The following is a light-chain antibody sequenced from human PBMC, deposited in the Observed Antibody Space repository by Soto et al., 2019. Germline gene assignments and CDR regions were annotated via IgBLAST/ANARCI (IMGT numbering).Light chain of an antibody. Sequence: QSVLTQPPSASGTPGQRVTISCSGSTSNIGSNTVNWYQQLPGTAPKLVIYSNNLRPSGVPERISGSKSGSSASLAISGLRSEDEAEYYCASWDDSLRAVIFGGGTKVTVL. CDR2: SNN. V-gene: IGLV1-47*02. CDR1: TSNIGSNT. CDR3: ASWDDSLRAVI. J-gene: IGLJ2*01.